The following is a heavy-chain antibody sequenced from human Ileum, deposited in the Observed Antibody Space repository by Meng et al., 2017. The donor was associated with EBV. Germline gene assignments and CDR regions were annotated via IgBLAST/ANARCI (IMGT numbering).Heavy chain of an antibody. CDR2: TSHSGST. CDR1: GGFISRSGW. V-gene: IGHV4-4*02. J-gene: IGHJ4*02. D-gene: IGHD3-22*01. Sequence: QVEGAAPGRVKPSATLPLPFAVSGGFISRSGWWSWVRQPPGKGLEWIGETSHSGSTNYSPSLKSRVTISLDKSKNQLSLKLNSVTAADTDVYYCASSDYYRSDYWGQGTLVTVSS. CDR3: ASSDYYRSDY.